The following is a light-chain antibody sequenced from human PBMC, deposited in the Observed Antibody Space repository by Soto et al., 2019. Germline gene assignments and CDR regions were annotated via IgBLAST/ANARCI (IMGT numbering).Light chain of an antibody. Sequence: DIQVTQSPSSVSASVGDRVTITCRASQSINNWLAWYQQKPGKAPKLLIYTTSNLQSGVPSRFSGSGSGTDFTLTVSSLQPEDFATYYCQQANCFPLTFGGGTKVEIK. CDR1: QSINNW. V-gene: IGKV1D-12*01. CDR2: TTS. J-gene: IGKJ4*01. CDR3: QQANCFPLT.